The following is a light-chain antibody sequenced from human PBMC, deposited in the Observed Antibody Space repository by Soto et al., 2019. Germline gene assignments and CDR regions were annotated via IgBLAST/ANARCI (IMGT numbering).Light chain of an antibody. J-gene: IGKJ3*01. CDR1: QDIRHF. Sequence: DIQMTQSPTSLSASVGDRVTITCRASQDIRHFVAWYQKKPGNAPKLLSYAASTVQSGVPSRFSGSGSGTIFTITINSLPPEDVATYSCQKYSSVPVFGPGTKVEI. CDR3: QKYSSVPV. V-gene: IGKV1-27*01. CDR2: AAS.